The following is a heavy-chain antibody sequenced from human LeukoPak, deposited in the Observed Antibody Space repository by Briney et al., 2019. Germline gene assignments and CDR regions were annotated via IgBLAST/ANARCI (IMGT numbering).Heavy chain of an antibody. D-gene: IGHD5-12*01. CDR1: GGSISSYY. V-gene: IGHV4-59*01. Sequence: SETLSLTCTVSGGSISSYYWSWIRQPPGKGLEWIGYIYYSGSTNYNPSLKSRVTISVDTSKNQFSLKLSSVTAADTALYYCAKSRGYSNTSPFDYWGQGTLVAVSS. CDR3: AKSRGYSNTSPFDY. J-gene: IGHJ4*02. CDR2: IYYSGST.